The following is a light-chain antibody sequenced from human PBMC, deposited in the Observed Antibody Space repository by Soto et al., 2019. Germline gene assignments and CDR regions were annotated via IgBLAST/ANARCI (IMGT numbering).Light chain of an antibody. CDR1: SSDVGGYNY. V-gene: IGLV2-14*01. CDR2: AVS. J-gene: IGLJ1*01. CDR3: CSYTVSGTYV. Sequence: QSALTQPASVSGSPGQSITISCTGTSSDVGGYNYVSWYQQHPGKAPKLMIYAVSNRPSGVSNRFSGSKSGNTATLTISGLQAEDEADYYCCSYTVSGTYVFGTGPKLTVL.